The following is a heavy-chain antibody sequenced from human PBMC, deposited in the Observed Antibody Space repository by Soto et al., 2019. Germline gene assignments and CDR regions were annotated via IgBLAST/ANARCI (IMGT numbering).Heavy chain of an antibody. CDR3: ARVGTDYGSGSPYYSDY. D-gene: IGHD3-10*01. CDR2: ISPSSSFL. CDR1: GFSFRSYY. V-gene: IGHV3-21*06. J-gene: IGHJ4*02. Sequence: GGSLRLSCXASGFSFRSYYLNWVRQAPGRGLEWVSSISPSSSFLSYADSVKGRFTISRDNAKSSVHLQMNSLRAEDTAVYFCARVGTDYGSGSPYYSDYWGQGTLVTVS.